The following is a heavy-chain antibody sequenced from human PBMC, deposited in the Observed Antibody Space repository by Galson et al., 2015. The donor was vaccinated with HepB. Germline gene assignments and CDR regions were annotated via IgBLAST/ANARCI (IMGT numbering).Heavy chain of an antibody. D-gene: IGHD6-19*01. CDR3: ASGESSGWFLSDFDY. CDR1: GYTLTELS. J-gene: IGHJ4*02. Sequence: SVKVSCKVSGYTLTELSMHWVRQAPGKGLEWMGGFGPEDGETIYAQKFQGRVTMTEDTSTDTAYMELSSLRSEDTAVYYCASGESSGWFLSDFDYWGQGTLVTVSS. V-gene: IGHV1-24*01. CDR2: FGPEDGET.